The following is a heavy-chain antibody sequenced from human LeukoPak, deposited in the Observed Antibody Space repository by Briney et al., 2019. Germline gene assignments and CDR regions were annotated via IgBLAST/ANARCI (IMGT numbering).Heavy chain of an antibody. J-gene: IGHJ4*02. CDR1: GFTFNDYA. CDR3: AVIPYYDILTGYYSSFDH. Sequence: GGSLRLSCAASGFTFNDYAMHWVRQVPGKGLEWVSLITGDGGSTYYADSVKGRFTISRDNSKNSLYLQMNSLRTEDTALYYCAVIPYYDILTGYYSSFDHWGQGALGTVSS. V-gene: IGHV3-43*02. D-gene: IGHD3-9*01. CDR2: ITGDGGST.